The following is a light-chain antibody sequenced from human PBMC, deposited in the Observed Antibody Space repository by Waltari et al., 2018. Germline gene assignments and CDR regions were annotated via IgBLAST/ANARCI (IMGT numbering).Light chain of an antibody. CDR3: SSWTTSDTRKVI. CDR2: DVT. V-gene: IGLV2-14*03. CDR1: SCDVGGYDY. Sequence: QSALTQPASVSGSPGQSITISCTGTSCDVGGYDYVSWYQQHPGKAPKLVIYDVTNRPSGISDRFSGSKSGTTASLSISGLQAEDEADYFCSSWTTSDTRKVIFGGGTKLTVL. J-gene: IGLJ2*01.